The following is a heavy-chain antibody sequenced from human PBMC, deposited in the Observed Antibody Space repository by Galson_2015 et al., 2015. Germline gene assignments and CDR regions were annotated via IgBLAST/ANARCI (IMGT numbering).Heavy chain of an antibody. J-gene: IGHJ4*02. Sequence: SLRLSCAASGFSLSRYAMIWVRQAPGKGLEWVSGIGGTGGSTFYADSVKGRFTISRDSSKNTVFLQMNSLRAEDTAIYYYAEDMVGRQWLVQELEYWGQGALVTVSS. CDR3: AEDMVGRQWLVQELEY. CDR2: IGGTGGST. CDR1: GFSLSRYA. V-gene: IGHV3-23*01. D-gene: IGHD6-19*01.